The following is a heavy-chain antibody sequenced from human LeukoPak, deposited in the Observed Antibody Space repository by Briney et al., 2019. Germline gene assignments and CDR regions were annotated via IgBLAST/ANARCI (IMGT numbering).Heavy chain of an antibody. V-gene: IGHV4-4*09. J-gene: IGHJ4*02. D-gene: IGHD4-17*01. Sequence: SETLSLTCTVSGGSISSYYWSWIRQPPGKGLEWIGYIYTSGSTDYNPSLKSRFTISVDTSKNQFSLKLSSVTAADTAVYYCARQGYGDYSYFDYWGQGTLVTVSS. CDR2: IYTSGST. CDR1: GGSISSYY. CDR3: ARQGYGDYSYFDY.